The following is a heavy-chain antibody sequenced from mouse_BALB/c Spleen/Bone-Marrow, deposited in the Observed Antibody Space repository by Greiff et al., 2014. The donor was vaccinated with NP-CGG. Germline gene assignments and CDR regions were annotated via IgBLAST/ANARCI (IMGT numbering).Heavy chain of an antibody. D-gene: IGHD2-3*01. CDR3: ARSDGYRVMDY. Sequence: QVQLKESGPELLKPGASVKISCKASGYAFSSSWVNWVKQRPGQGLEWIGRIYPGDGDINYNGKFKGKATLTADKSSSTAYMQLSSLTSVDSAVYFCARSDGYRVMDYWGQGTSVTVSS. V-gene: IGHV1-82*01. CDR2: IYPGDGDI. J-gene: IGHJ4*01. CDR1: GYAFSSSW.